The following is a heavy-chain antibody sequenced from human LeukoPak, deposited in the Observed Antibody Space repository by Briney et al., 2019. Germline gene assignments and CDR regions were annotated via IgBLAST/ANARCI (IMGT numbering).Heavy chain of an antibody. CDR1: EFTSSSYW. CDR2: IKEDGSDK. V-gene: IGHV3-7*01. J-gene: IGHJ4*02. Sequence: GGSLRLSCAASEFTSSSYWMKWVRQAPGKGLEWVASIKEDGSDKYYVDSVKGRFSISRDNAKNSLFLQMNSLRTEDTAVYYCARGGHFNFDYWGQGTLVIVSS. CDR3: ARGGHFNFDY. D-gene: IGHD5-12*01.